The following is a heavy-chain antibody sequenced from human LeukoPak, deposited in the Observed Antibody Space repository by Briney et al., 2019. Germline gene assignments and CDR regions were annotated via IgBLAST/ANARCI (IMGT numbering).Heavy chain of an antibody. CDR2: ISGSGGNT. V-gene: IGHV3-23*01. CDR1: GFTSSSYA. D-gene: IGHD1-26*01. J-gene: IGHJ3*02. Sequence: GGSLRLSCAASGFTSSSYAMSWVRQAPGKGLEWVSAISGSGGNTYYADSVKGRFTISRDNSKNTLYLQMNSLRAEDSAAYYCAKLRSGTTGNVEIWGQGTMVTVSS. CDR3: AKLRSGTTGNVEI.